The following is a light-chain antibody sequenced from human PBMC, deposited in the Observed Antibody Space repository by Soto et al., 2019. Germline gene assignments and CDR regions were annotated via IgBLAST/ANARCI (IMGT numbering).Light chain of an antibody. Sequence: VLTQSPGTLSLSPGARAALSCRASQSISSSYLAWYQQKPGQAPRLLIYGASTRATGIPARFSGSGSGTEFTLTISSLQSEDFAVYYGQQYKNWPTWTVGQGTKLELK. V-gene: IGKV3-15*01. CDR2: GAS. CDR3: QQYKNWPTWT. CDR1: QSISSSY. J-gene: IGKJ1*01.